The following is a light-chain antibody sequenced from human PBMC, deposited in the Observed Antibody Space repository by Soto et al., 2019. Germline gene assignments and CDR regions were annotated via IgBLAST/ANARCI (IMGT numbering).Light chain of an antibody. CDR2: AAP. Sequence: AIQLTQSPSPLSASVGDRVTITCRASQGIRNDLGWYQQKPGKAPKLLIYAAPSLQSGVPSRFSGSASGTDFTLTISSLQPEDFATYYCLQDYSYPWTFGQGTKVDIK. V-gene: IGKV1-6*01. CDR1: QGIRND. CDR3: LQDYSYPWT. J-gene: IGKJ1*01.